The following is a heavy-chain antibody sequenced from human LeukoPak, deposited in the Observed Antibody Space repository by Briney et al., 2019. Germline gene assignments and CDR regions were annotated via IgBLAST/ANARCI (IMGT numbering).Heavy chain of an antibody. CDR2: ISYDGSNK. D-gene: IGHD3-10*01. J-gene: IGHJ5*02. V-gene: IGHV3-30-3*01. CDR1: GFTFSSYA. Sequence: GRSLRLSCAASGFTFSSYAMHWVRQAPGKGLEWVAVISYDGSNKYYADSVKGRFTISRDNSKNTLYLQMNSLRAEDTAVYYCARVGTITMVRGGLYNWFDPWGQGTLVIVSS. CDR3: ARVGTITMVRGGLYNWFDP.